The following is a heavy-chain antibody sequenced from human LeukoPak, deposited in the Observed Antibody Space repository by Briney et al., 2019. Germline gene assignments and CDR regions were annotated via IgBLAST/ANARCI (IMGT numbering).Heavy chain of an antibody. CDR3: AKDPRIAAAGSRWFDP. J-gene: IGHJ5*02. D-gene: IGHD6-13*01. CDR2: ISGSGGST. V-gene: IGHV3-23*01. CDR1: GFTFSSYA. Sequence: HPGGSLRLSCAPSGFTFSSYAMSWVRQAPGKGLEWVSAISGSGGSTYYADSVKGRFTISRDNSKNTLYLQMNSLRAEDTAVYYCAKDPRIAAAGSRWFDPWGQGTLVTVSS.